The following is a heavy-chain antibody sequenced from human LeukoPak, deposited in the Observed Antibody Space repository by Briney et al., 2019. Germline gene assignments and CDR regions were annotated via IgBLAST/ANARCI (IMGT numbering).Heavy chain of an antibody. Sequence: PGWSLRLSCAASGFTFGGYHMNWIRQAPGKGLEWISYVSPGGHTVYFADSVKGRFTLSRDNAKNSLYLQMNSLTAEDTAVYFCASGRDIAVAGPGGYFDYWGQGALVTVSS. D-gene: IGHD6-19*01. CDR3: ASGRDIAVAGPGGYFDY. CDR2: VSPGGHTV. V-gene: IGHV3-11*01. CDR1: GFTFGGYH. J-gene: IGHJ4*02.